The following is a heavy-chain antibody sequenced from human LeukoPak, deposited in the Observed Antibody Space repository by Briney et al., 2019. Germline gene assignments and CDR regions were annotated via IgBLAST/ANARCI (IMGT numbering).Heavy chain of an antibody. CDR1: GGSIRSSYYY. CDR3: ARPYGP. D-gene: IGHD3-10*01. CDR2: IYDSGST. Sequence: SETLSLTCAVSGGSIRSSYYYWGWIRQPPGKGLEWIGSIYDSGSTYYNPSLKSRVTISVDTSKNPFSLKLNSVTAADTAVYYCARPYGPWGQGTLVTVSS. J-gene: IGHJ5*02. V-gene: IGHV4-39*01.